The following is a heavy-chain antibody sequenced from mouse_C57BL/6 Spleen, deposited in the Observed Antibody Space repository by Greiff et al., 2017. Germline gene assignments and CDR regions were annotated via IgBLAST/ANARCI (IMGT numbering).Heavy chain of an antibody. J-gene: IGHJ4*01. V-gene: IGHV5-4*01. CDR2: ISDGGSYT. CDR1: GFTFSSYA. CDR3: ARDRMAYAMDY. Sequence: EVQGVESGGGLVKPGGSLKLSCAASGFTFSSYAMSWVRQTPEKRLEWVATISDGGSYTYYPEDVKGRFTISRDNAKNNLYLQMSHLKSEDTAMYYCARDRMAYAMDYWGQGTSVTVSS. D-gene: IGHD2-3*01.